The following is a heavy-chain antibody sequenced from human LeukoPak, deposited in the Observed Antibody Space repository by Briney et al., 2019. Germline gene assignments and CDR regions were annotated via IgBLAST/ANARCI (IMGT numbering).Heavy chain of an antibody. CDR2: ISSSSSYI. CDR1: GFTFSSYS. Sequence: GGSLRLSCAASGFTFSSYSMNWVRQAPGKGLEWVSSISSSSSYIYYADSVKGRFTISRDNAKNSLYLQMNSLRAEDTAVYYCARDGGVVVVPAANFDYWGQGALVTASS. CDR3: ARDGGVVVVPAANFDY. J-gene: IGHJ4*02. D-gene: IGHD2-2*01. V-gene: IGHV3-21*01.